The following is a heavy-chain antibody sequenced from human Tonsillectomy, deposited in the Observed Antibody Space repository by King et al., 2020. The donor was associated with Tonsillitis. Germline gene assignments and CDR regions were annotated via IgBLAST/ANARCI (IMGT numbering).Heavy chain of an antibody. Sequence: VQLQESGPGLVKPSETLSLTCTVSGGSISTYYWSWIRQPPGKGLEWIAYIYNSGSTNYHPSLKSRVPISVHTSKKQFSLKLNSVTAADTAVYYCAGDGGYSSGWYDRMDAFDIWGHGTMVTVSS. J-gene: IGHJ3*02. CDR3: AGDGGYSSGWYDRMDAFDI. CDR2: IYNSGST. V-gene: IGHV4-59*01. D-gene: IGHD6-19*01. CDR1: GGSISTYY.